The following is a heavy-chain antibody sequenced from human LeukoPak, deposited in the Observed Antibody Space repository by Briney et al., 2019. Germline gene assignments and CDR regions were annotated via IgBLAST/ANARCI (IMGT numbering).Heavy chain of an antibody. Sequence: GGSLRLSCEASGFTFSDYAMTRVRQAPGKGLEWVSIISASGDNTDYADSARGRFTISRDNSKNTLHLQMSSLRAEDTAVYYCAKHRDTAGRCSRGTCYFPPSPPRYLDSWGQGTLVTVSS. J-gene: IGHJ4*02. CDR2: ISASGDNT. D-gene: IGHD2-15*01. V-gene: IGHV3-23*01. CDR1: GFTFSDYA. CDR3: AKHRDTAGRCSRGTCYFPPSPPRYLDS.